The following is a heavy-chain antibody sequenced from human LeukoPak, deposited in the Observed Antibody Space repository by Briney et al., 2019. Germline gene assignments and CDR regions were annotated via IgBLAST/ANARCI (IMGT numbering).Heavy chain of an antibody. Sequence: GVSLKISCKGSGYDFPRHWIGWVRQMAGRGLEWMGTIYLGDANIDIGYSPSFQGQVTISADKSISTAYLQWSSLRASDTAMYYCARQRSRDGYNYDGFDIWGQGTMVTVSS. J-gene: IGHJ3*02. CDR3: ARQRSRDGYNYDGFDI. CDR2: IYLGDANIDI. CDR1: GYDFPRHW. D-gene: IGHD5-24*01. V-gene: IGHV5-51*01.